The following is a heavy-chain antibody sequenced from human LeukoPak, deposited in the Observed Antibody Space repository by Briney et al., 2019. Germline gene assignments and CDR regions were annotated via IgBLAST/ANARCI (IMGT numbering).Heavy chain of an antibody. Sequence: GGSLRLSCAASGFTFSIYAMSWVRQAPGKGLEWVSAISGSGGSTYYADSVKGHFTISRDNSRNTLYLQMNSLRADDTAVYYCARGGSGSYCSWLDPWGEGTLVTVSS. CDR2: ISGSGGST. J-gene: IGHJ5*02. V-gene: IGHV3-23*01. D-gene: IGHD3-10*01. CDR1: GFTFSIYA. CDR3: ARGGSGSYCSWLDP.